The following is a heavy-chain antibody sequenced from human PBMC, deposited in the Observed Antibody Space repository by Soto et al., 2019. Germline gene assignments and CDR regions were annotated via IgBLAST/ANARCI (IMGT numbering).Heavy chain of an antibody. CDR3: AREDDGGDRDYYGLDV. J-gene: IGHJ6*02. V-gene: IGHV4-30-4*08. D-gene: IGHD2-21*02. CDR2: VFHSGSV. Sequence: WTWIRQSPGTGREWIGYVFHSGSVLYNPSLKSRLNISVDTSKNQFSLRLSSVTAADTAVYFCAREDDGGDRDYYGLDVWGQGTTVTVSS.